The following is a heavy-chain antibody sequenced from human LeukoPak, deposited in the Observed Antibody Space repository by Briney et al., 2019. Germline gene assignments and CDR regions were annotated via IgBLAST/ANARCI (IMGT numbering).Heavy chain of an antibody. CDR1: GFSFYSFG. V-gene: IGHV3-30*02. J-gene: IGHJ3*01. D-gene: IGHD3-22*01. CDR2: IGFDGNNE. Sequence: PGGSLRLPYVVSGFSFYSFGMHWVRQAPGKGLEWVAFIGFDGNNEHYVDSVKGRFTISRDNSKNTLFLQMNSLRSEDTAVYFCAKDENGYYYRIGFDFWGQG. CDR3: AKDENGYYYRIGFDF.